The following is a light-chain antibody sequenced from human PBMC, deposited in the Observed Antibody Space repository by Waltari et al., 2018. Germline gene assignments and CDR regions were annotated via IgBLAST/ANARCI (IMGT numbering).Light chain of an antibody. Sequence: SGRASQSVSKYLAWYQKRPGQAPRLLIYDASIRATGIPDRFSGSGSGTDFSLTISRLEPEDFAVYYCQKYVNLPATFGQGTKVEIK. J-gene: IGKJ1*01. CDR2: DAS. CDR1: QSVSKY. CDR3: QKYVNLPAT. V-gene: IGKV3-20*01.